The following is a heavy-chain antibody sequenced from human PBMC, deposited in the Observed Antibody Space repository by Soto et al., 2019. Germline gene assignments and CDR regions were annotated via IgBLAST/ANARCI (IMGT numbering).Heavy chain of an antibody. D-gene: IGHD5-18*01. V-gene: IGHV1-2*04. J-gene: IGHJ6*02. CDR2: INPKSGGT. CDR1: GYSFTDYH. CDR3: ARDFVDTAMVKVYTYVDYYAMDV. Sequence: ASVNVSCKASGYSFTDYHIDWVRQAPGQGLEWLGRINPKSGGTSTAQKFQGWVTMTTDTSISTASMELTRLTSDDTAVYYCARDFVDTAMVKVYTYVDYYAMDVWGQGTTVTVSS.